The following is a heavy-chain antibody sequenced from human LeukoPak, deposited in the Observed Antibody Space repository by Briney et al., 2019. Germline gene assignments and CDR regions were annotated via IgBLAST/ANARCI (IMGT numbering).Heavy chain of an antibody. CDR3: ARTTEAHSWLTRYYSYYMDV. CDR2: ISAYNGNT. J-gene: IGHJ6*03. D-gene: IGHD6-13*01. CDR1: GYTFTSYG. V-gene: IGHV1-18*01. Sequence: GASVKVSCKASGYTFTSYGISWVRQAPGQGLEWMGWISAYNGNTNYAQKLQGRVTMTTDTSTSTAYMELRSLRSDDTAVYYCARTTEAHSWLTRYYSYYMDVWGEGTTVTVSS.